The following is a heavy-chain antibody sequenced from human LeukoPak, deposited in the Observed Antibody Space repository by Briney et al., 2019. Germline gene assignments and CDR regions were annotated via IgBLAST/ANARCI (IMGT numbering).Heavy chain of an antibody. CDR2: ISGSDSST. J-gene: IGHJ4*02. V-gene: IGHV3-23*01. CDR3: AKSGYNRFDY. D-gene: IGHD5-24*01. CDR1: GFTFDDYG. Sequence: GGSLRLSCAASGFTFDDYGMSWVRQAPGKGLEWVSTISGSDSSTHYADSVKGRFTISRDNSKNTLYLQMNSLRADDTAVYYCAKSGYNRFDYWGQGTLVTVSS.